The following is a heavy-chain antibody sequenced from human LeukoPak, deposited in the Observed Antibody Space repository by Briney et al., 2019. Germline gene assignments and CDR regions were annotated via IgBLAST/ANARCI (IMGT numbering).Heavy chain of an antibody. CDR1: GITLSNYG. D-gene: IGHD3-10*01. CDR2: MTDSGGST. CDR3: AKRGVVIRVFLVGFHKEAYYFDS. Sequence: GGSLRLSCAVSGITLSNYGMNWVRQAPGKGLEWVAGMTDSGGSTKYADSVKGRFTISRDNPKNTLYLQMNSLRAEDTAVYFCAKRGVVIRVFLVGFHKEAYYFDSRGQGALVTVSS. V-gene: IGHV3-23*01. J-gene: IGHJ4*02.